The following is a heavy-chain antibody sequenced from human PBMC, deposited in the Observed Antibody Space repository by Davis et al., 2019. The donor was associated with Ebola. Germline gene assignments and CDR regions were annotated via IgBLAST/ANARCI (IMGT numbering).Heavy chain of an antibody. D-gene: IGHD3-3*01. CDR1: GFTFSSYS. CDR2: ISSSSSTI. J-gene: IGHJ6*03. Sequence: GESLKISCAASGFTFSSYSMNWVRQAPGKGLEWVSYISSSSSTIYYADSVKGRFTISRDNAKNSLYLQMNSLRDEDTAVYYCASGQTYYDFWSGYFYYYYMDVWGKGTTVTVSS. V-gene: IGHV3-48*02. CDR3: ASGQTYYDFWSGYFYYYYMDV.